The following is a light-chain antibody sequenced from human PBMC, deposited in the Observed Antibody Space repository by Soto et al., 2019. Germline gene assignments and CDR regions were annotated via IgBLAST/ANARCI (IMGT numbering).Light chain of an antibody. CDR3: AAWDDSLNALV. CDR2: SNN. J-gene: IGLJ2*01. Sequence: QAVVTQPPSASGTPGQSVTISCSGSSSNIGSNTVNWYQQLPGTAPKLLIYSNNQRPSGVPDRFSGSKSGTSASLAISGLQSEDEADYYCAAWDDSLNALVFGGGTKVTVL. CDR1: SSNIGSNT. V-gene: IGLV1-44*01.